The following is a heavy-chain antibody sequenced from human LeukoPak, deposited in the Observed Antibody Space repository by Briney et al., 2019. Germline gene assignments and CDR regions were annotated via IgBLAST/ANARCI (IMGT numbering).Heavy chain of an antibody. CDR3: ASPGGNPPYYFDY. Sequence: GASVKVSCKTSGSTFSTSAVQWVRQARGQRLEWIGWIIVGSGATNYAQSLQGRFTITRDTSTSTVYMELSSLRSEDTAVYYCASPGGNPPYYFDYWGQGTLVTVSS. J-gene: IGHJ4*02. V-gene: IGHV1-58*01. CDR1: GSTFSTSA. CDR2: IIVGSGAT. D-gene: IGHD4-23*01.